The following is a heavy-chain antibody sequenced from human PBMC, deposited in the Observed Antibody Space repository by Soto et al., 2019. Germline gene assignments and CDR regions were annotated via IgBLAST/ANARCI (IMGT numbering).Heavy chain of an antibody. Sequence: PGGSLRLSCAASGFNFRSYWMHWVRQAPGKGLVWVSRLNSDGSITSHADSVKGRFTISRDNAKNTLYLQMNSLRAEDTAVYYCARGYYYDSSGTVADYWGQGTLVTVSS. CDR2: LNSDGSIT. V-gene: IGHV3-74*01. CDR3: ARGYYYDSSGTVADY. D-gene: IGHD3-22*01. J-gene: IGHJ4*02. CDR1: GFNFRSYW.